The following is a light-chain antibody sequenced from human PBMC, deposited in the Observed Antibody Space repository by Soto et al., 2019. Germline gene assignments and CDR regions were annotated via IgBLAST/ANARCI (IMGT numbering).Light chain of an antibody. V-gene: IGLV2-14*03. J-gene: IGLJ2*01. CDR2: DVS. CDR1: SSDIGSSNY. Sequence: QSALTQPASLSGSPGQSITISCTGTSSDIGSSNYVSWYQQHPGKAPKLMIFDVSYRPSGISDRFSRSKSGNTASLTISVLQPEDEADYYCSSYGASSTLVGGGTKLTVL. CDR3: SSYGASSTL.